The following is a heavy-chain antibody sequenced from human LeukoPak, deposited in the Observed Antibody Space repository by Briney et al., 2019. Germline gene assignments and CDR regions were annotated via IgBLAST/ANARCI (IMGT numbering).Heavy chain of an antibody. CDR2: INPNSGGT. Sequence: EASVKVSCKASGYTFTVYYMHWVRQAPGQGLEWMGWINPNSGGTNYAQKFQGRVTMTRDTSISTAYMELSRLRSDDTAVYYCARRTRGRVRSGYGLDYWGQGTLVTVSS. V-gene: IGHV1-2*02. CDR1: GYTFTVYY. D-gene: IGHD3-22*01. CDR3: ARRTRGRVRSGYGLDY. J-gene: IGHJ4*02.